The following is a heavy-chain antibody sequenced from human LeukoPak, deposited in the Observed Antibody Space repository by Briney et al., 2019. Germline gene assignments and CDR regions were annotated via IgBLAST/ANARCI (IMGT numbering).Heavy chain of an antibody. V-gene: IGHV3-30*18. CDR3: AKALPGVTTLDY. Sequence: GGSLTLSCAASGFTFSSYGMHWVRQAPGKGLEGVAVISYDGSNKYYADSVKGRFTISRDNSKNTLYLQMNSLRAEDTAVYYCAKALPGVTTLDYWGQGTLVTVSS. D-gene: IGHD4-17*01. J-gene: IGHJ4*02. CDR2: ISYDGSNK. CDR1: GFTFSSYG.